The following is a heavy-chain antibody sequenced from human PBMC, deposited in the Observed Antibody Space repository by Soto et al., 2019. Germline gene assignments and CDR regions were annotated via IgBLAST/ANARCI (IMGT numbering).Heavy chain of an antibody. V-gene: IGHV1-69*10. CDR1: GDTFSSYA. J-gene: IGHJ4*02. Sequence: SVKVSCKASGDTFSSYAISWVRQAPGQGLEWMGGIIPILGTPNYAQKFQGRVTITADKSTSTAYMELSSLRSEDTAVYYCARERSRYDRSGYYRPDYWGRGTLVT. CDR3: ARERSRYDRSGYYRPDY. D-gene: IGHD3-22*01. CDR2: IIPILGTP.